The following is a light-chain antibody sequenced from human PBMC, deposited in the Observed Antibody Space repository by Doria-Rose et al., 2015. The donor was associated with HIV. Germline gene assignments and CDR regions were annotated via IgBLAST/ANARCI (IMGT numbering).Light chain of an antibody. CDR3: QQYYTYPYS. CDR1: QYIGSY. J-gene: IGKJ2*03. V-gene: IGKV1-8*01. CDR2: AAS. Sequence: IRMTQSPSSFSASTGDRVTISCRTSQYIGSYVAWYQQKTGDAPKLLISAASTLQSGVPSRFSGSGAGTDFTLTISCLQSEDFAAYYCQQYYTYPYSFGQRTKLEIK.